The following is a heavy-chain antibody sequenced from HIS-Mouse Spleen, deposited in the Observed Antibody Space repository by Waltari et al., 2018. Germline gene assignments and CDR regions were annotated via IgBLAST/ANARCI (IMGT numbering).Heavy chain of an antibody. CDR2: IYYSGST. Sequence: QLQLHESGPGLVKPSETLAPTCTVSGGSISSSSYDRGWIRQPPGKGLEWIGSIYYSGSTYYNPSLKSRVTISVDTSKNQFSLKLSSVTAADTAVYYCAREIPYSSSWYDWYFDLWGRGTLVTVSS. J-gene: IGHJ2*01. D-gene: IGHD6-13*01. CDR3: AREIPYSSSWYDWYFDL. V-gene: IGHV4-39*07. CDR1: GGSISSSSYD.